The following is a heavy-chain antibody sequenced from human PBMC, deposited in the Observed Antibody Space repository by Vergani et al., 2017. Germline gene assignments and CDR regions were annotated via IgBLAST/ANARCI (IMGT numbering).Heavy chain of an antibody. V-gene: IGHV4-34*01. CDR3: ARGPRRDVLAFRYYYGMDV. J-gene: IGHJ6*02. D-gene: IGHD3-3*02. CDR1: GGSFSGYY. CDR2: INHSGST. Sequence: QVQLQQWGAGLLKPSETLSLTCAVYGGSFSGYYWSWIRQPPGKGLEWIGEINHSGSTNYNPSLKSRVTISVDTSKHQFSLKLSSVTAADTAVYYCARGPRRDVLAFRYYYGMDVWGQGTTVTVSS.